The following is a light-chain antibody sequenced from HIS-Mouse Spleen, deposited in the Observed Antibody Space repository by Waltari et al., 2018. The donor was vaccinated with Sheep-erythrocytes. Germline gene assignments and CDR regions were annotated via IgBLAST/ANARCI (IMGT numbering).Light chain of an antibody. V-gene: IGLV2-23*01. CDR3: CSYAGSSTPWV. J-gene: IGLJ3*02. CDR1: SRDVGRYNL. CDR2: EGS. Sequence: QSALTQPASVSGSPGHSIPISCTGTSRDVGRYNLVSWYQQHPGKAPKLMIYEGSKRPSGVSNRFSGSKSGNTASLTISGLQAEDEADYYCCSYAGSSTPWVFGGGTKLTVL.